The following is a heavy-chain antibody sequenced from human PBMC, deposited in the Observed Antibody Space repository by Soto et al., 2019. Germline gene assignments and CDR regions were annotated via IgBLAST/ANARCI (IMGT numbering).Heavy chain of an antibody. Sequence: ASLQVSCTAPGYTFTSYGISWLRQAPGQGLEWMGWISAYNGNTNYAQKLQGRVTMTTDTSTSTAYMELRSLRSDDTAVDYCARDRYDMLLGRNYYPVHRLDVGGR. CDR1: GYTFTSYG. D-gene: IGHD3-9*01. J-gene: IGHJ2*01. V-gene: IGHV1-18*04. CDR2: ISAYNGNT. CDR3: ARDRYDMLLGRNYYPVHRLDV.